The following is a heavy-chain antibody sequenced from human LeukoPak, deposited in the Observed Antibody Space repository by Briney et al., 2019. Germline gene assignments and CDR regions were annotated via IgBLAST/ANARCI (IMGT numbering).Heavy chain of an antibody. J-gene: IGHJ3*02. CDR1: GFTVSSNY. CDR2: IYSGGST. V-gene: IGHV3-53*01. Sequence: GGSLRLSCAASGFTVSSNYMSWVRQAPGKGLEWVSVIYSGGSTYYADSVKGRFTISRDNSRNTLYLQMNSLRAEATAVYYCARARRRNQNDAFDIWGQGTMVTVSS. CDR3: ARARRRNQNDAFDI. D-gene: IGHD1-14*01.